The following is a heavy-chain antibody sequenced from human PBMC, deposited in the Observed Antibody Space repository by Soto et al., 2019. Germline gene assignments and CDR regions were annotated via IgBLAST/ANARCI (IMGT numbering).Heavy chain of an antibody. D-gene: IGHD1-26*01. J-gene: IGHJ6*03. V-gene: IGHV3-21*01. CDR2: ISSSSSYI. Sequence: GGSLRLSCAASGFTFSSYSMNWVRQAPGKGLEWVSSISSSSSYIYYADSGKGRFTISRDNAKNSLYLQMNSLRAEDTAVYYCARDAGAPAEGDYYYYYMDVWGKGTTVTVSS. CDR1: GFTFSSYS. CDR3: ARDAGAPAEGDYYYYYMDV.